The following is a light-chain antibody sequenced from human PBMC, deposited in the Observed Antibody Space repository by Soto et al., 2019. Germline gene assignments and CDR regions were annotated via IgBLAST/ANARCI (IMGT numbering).Light chain of an antibody. V-gene: IGKV3-20*01. CDR3: QQYASSIT. Sequence: IALTQSPGTLSLSPGERATLSCRASQSVSKNYLAWYQQKPGQAPRLLIYGASNRATGIPDRLSGSGSGTDFTLTISRLKPEDFSVYYCQQYASSITFGGGTKVDIK. CDR2: GAS. J-gene: IGKJ4*01. CDR1: QSVSKNY.